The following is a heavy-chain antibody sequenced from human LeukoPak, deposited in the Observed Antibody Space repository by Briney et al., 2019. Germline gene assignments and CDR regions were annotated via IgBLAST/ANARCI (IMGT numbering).Heavy chain of an antibody. CDR3: AAGWALDY. CDR1: GFTLSTSW. CDR2: IKQDGREK. V-gene: IGHV3-7*01. D-gene: IGHD3-16*01. Sequence: GGSLRLSCVASGFTLSTSWMTWVRLAPGKGLECVAIIKQDGREKFYVDSVMGRFTISRDNAKNSLFLQMNSLRVEDTAVYYCAAGWALDYRGQGTLVTVSS. J-gene: IGHJ4*02.